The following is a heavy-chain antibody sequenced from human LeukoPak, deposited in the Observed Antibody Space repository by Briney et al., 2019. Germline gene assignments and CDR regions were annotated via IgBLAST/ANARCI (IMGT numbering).Heavy chain of an antibody. Sequence: SETLSLTCTVSGGSISSYYWSWIRQPPGKGLEWIGYIYYSGSTNHNPSLKSRVTISVDTSKNQFSLKLSSVTAADTAVYYCARDQIVGATNYFDYWGQGTLVTVSS. CDR3: ARDQIVGATNYFDY. V-gene: IGHV4-59*01. J-gene: IGHJ4*02. CDR1: GGSISSYY. CDR2: IYYSGST. D-gene: IGHD1-26*01.